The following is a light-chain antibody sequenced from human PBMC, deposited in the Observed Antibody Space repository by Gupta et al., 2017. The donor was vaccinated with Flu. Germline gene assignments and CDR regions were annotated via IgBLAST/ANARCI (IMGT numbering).Light chain of an antibody. CDR1: QIIGTS. Sequence: PGKRAPLSCRASQIIGTSLAWYQQKPGQAPRLLIYDASNRATGIPARFSGGGSGTDFTLTISSLESEDFGLYYCQQRTNWLWTFGQGTKVEI. J-gene: IGKJ1*01. CDR3: QQRTNWLWT. V-gene: IGKV3-11*01. CDR2: DAS.